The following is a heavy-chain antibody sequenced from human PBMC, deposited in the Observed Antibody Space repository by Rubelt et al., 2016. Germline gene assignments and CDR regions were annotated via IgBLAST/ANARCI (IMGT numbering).Heavy chain of an antibody. D-gene: IGHD2-15*01. J-gene: IGHJ4*02. Sequence: VQLVQSGAEVMKPGASVKVSCKASGDTFTSYAMNWVRQAPGQGLEWMGWINTNTGNPTYAQGFTGRFVFSLDTSVSTAYLHISSLKAEDTAVYYCASTNLRYCSGGSCFDYWGQGTLVTVSS. CDR2: INTNTGNP. V-gene: IGHV7-4-1*02. CDR3: ASTNLRYCSGGSCFDY. CDR1: GDTFTSYA.